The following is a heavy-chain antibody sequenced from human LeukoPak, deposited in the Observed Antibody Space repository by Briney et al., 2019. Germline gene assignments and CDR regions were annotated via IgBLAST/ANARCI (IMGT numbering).Heavy chain of an antibody. CDR1: GFIFSDNY. Sequence: GGSLRLSCAASGFIFSDNYMSWVRHAPGKGLEWISFISRSGISIYYADSVKGRFTISRDNSKNTLYLQMNSLRAEDTAVYYCAKDRPDYYDSSGYLMVEYFDYWGQGTLVTVSS. CDR2: ISRSGISI. CDR3: AKDRPDYYDSSGYLMVEYFDY. V-gene: IGHV3-11*01. D-gene: IGHD3-22*01. J-gene: IGHJ4*02.